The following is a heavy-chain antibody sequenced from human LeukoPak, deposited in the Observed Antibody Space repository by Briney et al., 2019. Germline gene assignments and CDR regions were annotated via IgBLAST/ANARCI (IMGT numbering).Heavy chain of an antibody. CDR1: GFTFSTSA. CDR2: IIVGSGAT. D-gene: IGHD4-17*01. CDR3: AAELYGVYTDCCTFHL. J-gene: IGHJ3*01. Sequence: SVKVSCKTSGFTFSTSAVQWVRQARGQRLEWIGWIIVGSGATNYAQSLQGGFTITRDMSTNTAYMELSSLGSEDSAVYYCAAELYGVYTDCCTFHLWGQGTMVTVSS. V-gene: IGHV1-58*01.